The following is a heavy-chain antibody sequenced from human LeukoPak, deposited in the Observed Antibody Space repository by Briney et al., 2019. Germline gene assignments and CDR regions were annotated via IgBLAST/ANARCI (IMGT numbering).Heavy chain of an antibody. V-gene: IGHV4-59*08. D-gene: IGHD3-9*01. CDR2: IYYSGST. J-gene: IGHJ3*02. CDR1: GGSISSYY. Sequence: PSETLSLTCTVSGGSISSYYRSWIRQPPGKGLEWIGYIYYSGSTNYNPSLKSRVTISVDTSKNQFSLKLSSVTAADTAVYYCARPTDYYDILTGYYSYAFDIWGQGTMVTVSS. CDR3: ARPTDYYDILTGYYSYAFDI.